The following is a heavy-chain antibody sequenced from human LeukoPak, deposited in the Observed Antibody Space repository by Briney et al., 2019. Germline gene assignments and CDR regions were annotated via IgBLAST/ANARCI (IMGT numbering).Heavy chain of an antibody. Sequence: GGSLRLSCAASGFTFSSYAMSWVRQAPGKGLEWVSAISGSGGSTYYADSVKRRFTISRDNSKNTLYLQMNSLRAEDTAVYYCAKDINRRTYYYGSGSYSLSDYWGQGTLVTVSS. CDR2: ISGSGGST. CDR3: AKDINRRTYYYGSGSYSLSDY. CDR1: GFTFSSYA. J-gene: IGHJ4*02. V-gene: IGHV3-23*01. D-gene: IGHD3-10*01.